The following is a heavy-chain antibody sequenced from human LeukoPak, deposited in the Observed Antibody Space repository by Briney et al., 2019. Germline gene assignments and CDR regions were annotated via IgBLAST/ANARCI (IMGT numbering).Heavy chain of an antibody. J-gene: IGHJ4*02. V-gene: IGHV3-7*03. Sequence: GGSLRLSCAASGFSFSSYEMNWVRQAPGKGLEWVANIKQDGSEKYFVDSVKGRFTISRDNAKNSLGLQMNSLRVEDTAVYYCARGLEWPGKPTLVSDYWGQGTLVTVSS. CDR1: GFSFSSYE. CDR3: ARGLEWPGKPTLVSDY. D-gene: IGHD3-3*01. CDR2: IKQDGSEK.